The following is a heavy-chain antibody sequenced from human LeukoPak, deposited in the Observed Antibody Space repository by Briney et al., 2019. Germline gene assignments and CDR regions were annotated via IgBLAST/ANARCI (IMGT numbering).Heavy chain of an antibody. CDR1: GFTFSSYS. CDR2: ISSSSSYI. CDR3: ARDREGGSSWYRAFDI. J-gene: IGHJ3*02. V-gene: IGHV3-21*01. Sequence: PGGSLRLSCAASGFTFSSYSMNWVRQAPGKGLEWVSPISSSSSYIYYADSVKGRFTISRDNAKNSLYLQMNSLRAEDTAVYYCARDREGGSSWYRAFDIWGQGTMVTVSS. D-gene: IGHD6-13*01.